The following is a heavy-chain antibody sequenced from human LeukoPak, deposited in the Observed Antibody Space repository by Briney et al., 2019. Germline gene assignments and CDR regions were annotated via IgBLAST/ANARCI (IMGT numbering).Heavy chain of an antibody. V-gene: IGHV4-4*07. CDR2: IYTSGST. CDR1: GGSISSYY. Sequence: PSETLSLTCTVSGGSISSYYWTWIRQSAGKGLEWIGRIYTSGSTNYNPSLKSRVTISVDTSRNQFSLKLSSVTAADTAVYYCARDDRGFCSGGSCYVYWGQGTLVTVSS. D-gene: IGHD2-15*01. J-gene: IGHJ4*02. CDR3: ARDDRGFCSGGSCYVY.